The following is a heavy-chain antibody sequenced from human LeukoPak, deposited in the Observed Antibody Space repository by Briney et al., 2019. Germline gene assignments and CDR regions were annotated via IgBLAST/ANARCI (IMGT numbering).Heavy chain of an antibody. CDR3: ARGGYPSDY. V-gene: IGHV1-18*01. D-gene: IGHD3-16*02. J-gene: IGHJ4*02. Sequence: YAQKLQGRVTMTTDTSTSTAYMELRSLRSDDTAVYYCARGGYPSDYWGQGTLVTVSS.